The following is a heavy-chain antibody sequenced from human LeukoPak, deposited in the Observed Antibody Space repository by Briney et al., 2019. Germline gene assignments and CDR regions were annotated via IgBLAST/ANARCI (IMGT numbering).Heavy chain of an antibody. CDR1: GGSISSGGYY. Sequence: SQTLSLTCTVSGGSISSGGYYWSWIRQHPGKGLEWIGYIYYSGSTYYNPSLKSRVTISVDTSKNQFSLKLSSVTAADTAVYYCARRALYGDYLIDYWGQGTPVTVSS. CDR2: IYYSGST. V-gene: IGHV4-31*03. D-gene: IGHD4-17*01. J-gene: IGHJ4*02. CDR3: ARRALYGDYLIDY.